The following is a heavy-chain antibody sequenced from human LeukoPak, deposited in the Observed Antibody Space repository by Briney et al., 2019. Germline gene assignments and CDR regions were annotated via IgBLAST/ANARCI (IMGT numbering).Heavy chain of an antibody. V-gene: IGHV3-74*01. D-gene: IGHD2-15*01. CDR3: ARDLTYCSGGSCYYYYFDY. J-gene: IGHJ4*02. CDR1: GVTFSSYC. Sequence: GGSLRLSCAASGVTFSSYCMQWVRQAPGRGLLWVSRISSDGSSTSYADSVKGRFTISRDNAKNTLYLQMNSLRAEDTAVYYCARDLTYCSGGSCYYYYFDYWGQGTLVTVSS. CDR2: ISSDGSST.